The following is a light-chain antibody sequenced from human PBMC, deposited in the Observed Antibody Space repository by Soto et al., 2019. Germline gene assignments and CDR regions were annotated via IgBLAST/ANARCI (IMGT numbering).Light chain of an antibody. J-gene: IGKJ5*01. CDR1: QNINNH. Sequence: IPMTQAPSSLSASLGDRVPITCQASQNINNHLNWYQQKPGRAPKLLIYDASNLEAGVPSRFRGSGSGTDFTFTISRLQPEDIATYYCQQYENLPTFGQGTRLEI. CDR2: DAS. V-gene: IGKV1-33*01. CDR3: QQYENLPT.